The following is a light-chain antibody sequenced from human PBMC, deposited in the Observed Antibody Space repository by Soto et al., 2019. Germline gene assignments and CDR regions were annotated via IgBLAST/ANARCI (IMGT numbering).Light chain of an antibody. J-gene: IGKJ3*01. CDR1: QSISIW. CDR2: AAS. CDR3: QNYNRDFPFT. V-gene: IGKV1-5*03. Sequence: DIQMTQSPSTLSASVGDRVTVTCRASQSISIWMAWYQQKPGKAPKVLIYAASHLQSGVPSRFSGSGSGTDFTLTINNLQPDDFATYSFQNYNRDFPFTFGPGTIVDIK.